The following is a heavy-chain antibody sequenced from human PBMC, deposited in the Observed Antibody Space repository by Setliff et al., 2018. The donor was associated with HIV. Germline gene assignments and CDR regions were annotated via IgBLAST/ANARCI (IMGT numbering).Heavy chain of an antibody. CDR3: ARDVYFTFSGEVIRHYLDV. D-gene: IGHD3-3*01. CDR2: INAGNDNT. Sequence: ASVKVSCKASGYSFTKYVMHWVRQAPGQRLEWMGWINAGNDNTKYSQKFQGRVTITRDTSANTAYMELSSLRSEDTAVYYCARDVYFTFSGEVIRHYLDVWGKGTTVTVSS. CDR1: GYSFTKYV. J-gene: IGHJ6*03. V-gene: IGHV1-3*01.